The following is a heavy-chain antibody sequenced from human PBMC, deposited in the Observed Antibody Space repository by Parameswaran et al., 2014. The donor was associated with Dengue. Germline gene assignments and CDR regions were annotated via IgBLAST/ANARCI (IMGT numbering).Heavy chain of an antibody. D-gene: IGHD3-10*01. CDR3: AKDQTYYYGSGSSMGPDDY. Sequence: VRQAPGKGLEWVSAISGSGGSTYYADSVKGRFTISRDNSKNTLYLQMDSLRAEDTAVYYCAKDQTYYYGSGSSMGPDDYWGQGTLVTVSS. J-gene: IGHJ4*02. CDR2: ISGSGGST. V-gene: IGHV3-23*01.